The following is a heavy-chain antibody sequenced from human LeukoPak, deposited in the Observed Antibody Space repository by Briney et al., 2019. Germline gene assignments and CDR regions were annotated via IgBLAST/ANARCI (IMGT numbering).Heavy chain of an antibody. CDR3: ARSSSWYTGYYYYYMDV. J-gene: IGHJ6*03. D-gene: IGHD6-13*01. Sequence: GGSLRLSCGASGFTFSSYWMHWVRQAPGKGLVWVSRINTDGSSTSYADSVKGRFTISRDNAKNTLYLQMNSLRAKDTAVYYCARSSSWYTGYYYYYMDVWGKGTTVTISS. V-gene: IGHV3-74*01. CDR2: INTDGSST. CDR1: GFTFSSYW.